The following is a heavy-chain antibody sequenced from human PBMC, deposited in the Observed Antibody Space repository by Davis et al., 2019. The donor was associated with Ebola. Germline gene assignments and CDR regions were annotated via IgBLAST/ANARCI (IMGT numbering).Heavy chain of an antibody. J-gene: IGHJ1*01. V-gene: IGHV3-48*03. CDR2: IDSSSSTT. CDR1: EFTFSSYE. D-gene: IGHD3-16*01. CDR3: ARGISGGTVTLGD. Sequence: GESLKISCAASEFTFSSYEMNWVRQAPGKGLEWVSYIDSSSSTTYYADPVRGRFTISRDNSNNKLYLQMDTLKTEDTAVYHCARGISGGTVTLGDWGQGTLVTVSS.